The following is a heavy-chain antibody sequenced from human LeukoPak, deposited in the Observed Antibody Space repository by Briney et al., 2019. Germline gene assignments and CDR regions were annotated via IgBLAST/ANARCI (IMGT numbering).Heavy chain of an antibody. CDR3: ARDYDRYYMDV. CDR2: IKQDGTEK. CDR1: GFTFSTYW. Sequence: GGSLRLSCAASGFTFSTYWLSWVRQAPGKGLEWVANIKQDGTEKYYVDSAKGRFTISRDNAKNTLYLQMNSLRAEDTAVYYCARDYDRYYMDVWGKGTTVTVSS. V-gene: IGHV3-7*01. D-gene: IGHD3-3*01. J-gene: IGHJ6*03.